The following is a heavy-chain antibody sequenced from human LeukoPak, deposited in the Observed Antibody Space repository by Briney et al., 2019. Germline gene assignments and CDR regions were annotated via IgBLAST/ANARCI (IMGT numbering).Heavy chain of an antibody. CDR1: GYTFSSSD. D-gene: IGHD3-22*01. Sequence: ASVKVSCKASGYTFSSSDINWVRQATGQGLEWMGWRNPTTGNTGYAQKFQGRITMTRDTSINTAYMEISSLRSEDTAVYYCARLSETPAYYDTHVYYYLGYWGQGTLVTVSS. V-gene: IGHV1-8*01. CDR3: ARLSETPAYYDTHVYYYLGY. J-gene: IGHJ4*02. CDR2: RNPTTGNT.